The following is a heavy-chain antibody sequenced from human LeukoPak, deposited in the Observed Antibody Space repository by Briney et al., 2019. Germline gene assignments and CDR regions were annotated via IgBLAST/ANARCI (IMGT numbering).Heavy chain of an antibody. Sequence: SETLSLTCAVYGGSFSGYYWSWIRQPPGKGLEWIGEINHSGSTNYNPSLKSRVTISVDSSKNQFSLKLSSVTAADTAVYYCAREGQMYSSSWQGYNWFDPWGQGTLVTVSS. CDR2: INHSGST. CDR1: GGSFSGYY. D-gene: IGHD6-13*01. J-gene: IGHJ5*02. V-gene: IGHV4-34*01. CDR3: AREGQMYSSSWQGYNWFDP.